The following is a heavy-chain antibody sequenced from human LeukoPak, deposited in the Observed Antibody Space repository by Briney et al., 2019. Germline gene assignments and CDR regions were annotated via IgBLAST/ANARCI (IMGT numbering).Heavy chain of an antibody. J-gene: IGHJ4*02. D-gene: IGHD2-2*01. CDR2: IYYSGST. V-gene: IGHV4-61*01. Sequence: SETLSLTCTVSGGSVSSGSYYWSWIRQPPGRGLVWIGYIYYSGSTNYNPSLKSRVTISVDTSKNQFSLKLSSVTAADTAVYYCARAVVPAASYFDYWGQGTLVTVSS. CDR3: ARAVVPAASYFDY. CDR1: GGSVSSGSYY.